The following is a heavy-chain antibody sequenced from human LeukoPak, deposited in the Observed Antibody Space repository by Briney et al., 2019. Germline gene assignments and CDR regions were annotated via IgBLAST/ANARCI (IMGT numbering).Heavy chain of an antibody. D-gene: IGHD6-13*01. CDR1: GFTFDDYA. J-gene: IGHJ4*02. CDR2: ISWNSGKI. Sequence: GGSLRLSCGASGFTFDDYAMHWVRQAPGKGLEWVSGISWNSGKINYADSVKRRFTISRDNAKNSLYLEMNSLRAEDTALYYCAKDIGSSSWYLGNWGQGTLVTVSS. V-gene: IGHV3-9*01. CDR3: AKDIGSSSWYLGN.